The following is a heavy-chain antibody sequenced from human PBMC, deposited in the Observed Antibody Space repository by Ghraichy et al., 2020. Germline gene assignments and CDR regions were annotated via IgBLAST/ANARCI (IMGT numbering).Heavy chain of an antibody. CDR1: GGSVSSGSYY. D-gene: IGHD3-3*01. V-gene: IGHV4-61*01. Sequence: ESLNISCTVSGGSVSSGSYYWSWIRQPPGKGLEWIGYIYYSGSTNYNPSLKSRVTISVDTSKNQFSLKLSSVTAADTAVYYCARAPYNTIFGVVIIKDYYYYGMDVWGQGTTVTVSS. CDR3: ARAPYNTIFGVVIIKDYYYYGMDV. J-gene: IGHJ6*02. CDR2: IYYSGST.